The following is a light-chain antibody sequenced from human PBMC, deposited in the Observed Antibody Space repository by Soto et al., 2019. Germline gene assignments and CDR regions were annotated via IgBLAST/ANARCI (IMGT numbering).Light chain of an antibody. CDR2: GEF. V-gene: IGKV3-20*01. CDR3: QQYGGSPLT. CDR1: ESLITKA. Sequence: ESVLTQSPGTLSLSPGETATVSCRATESLITKALAWYQQKPGQAPRLLIYGEFTRDAAIPDRFNGSGSGTDFALTISRLELEDSAIYYCQQYGGSPLTVGPGTKV. J-gene: IGKJ3*01.